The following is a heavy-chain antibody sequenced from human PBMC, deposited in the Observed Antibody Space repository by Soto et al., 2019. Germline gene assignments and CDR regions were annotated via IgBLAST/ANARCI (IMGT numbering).Heavy chain of an antibody. CDR2: IDYSGST. Sequence: QVQLQESGPGLVKPSQTLSLTCTVSGGSISSGGYYWSWIRQHPGKGLEWIGYIDYSGSTYYNPSLKSRVTISVDTSKNQFALKLSSVTAADTAVYYCARALSDYGDYVDYWGQGTLVTVSS. D-gene: IGHD4-17*01. V-gene: IGHV4-31*03. CDR3: ARALSDYGDYVDY. CDR1: GGSISSGGYY. J-gene: IGHJ4*02.